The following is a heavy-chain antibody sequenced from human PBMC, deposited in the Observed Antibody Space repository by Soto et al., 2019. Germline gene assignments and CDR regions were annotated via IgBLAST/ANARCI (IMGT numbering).Heavy chain of an antibody. V-gene: IGHV1-69*13. D-gene: IGHD3-3*01. CDR3: ASGTKGGTESFGRH. J-gene: IGHJ4*02. CDR1: GGTFSSHA. CDR2: IIPIFGTA. Sequence: GASVKVSCKASGGTFSSHAISWVRQATGQGLEWMGGIIPIFGTANYAQKFQGRVTITADESTSTAYMELSSLRSEDTAVYYCASGTKGGTESFGRHWGQGTLVTVSS.